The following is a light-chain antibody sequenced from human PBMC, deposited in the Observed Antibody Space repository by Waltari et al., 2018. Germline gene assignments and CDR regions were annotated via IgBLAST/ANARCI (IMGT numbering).Light chain of an antibody. CDR2: EVT. CDR1: SSDIGAYNS. CDR3: SSYTTSSTVV. Sequence: QSALTQPASVSGSPGQSINISCTGTSSDIGAYNSVSWYQQHPGKAPKLMIYEVTNRPSRVSNRFSGSKSGNTASLTISGLQAEDEADYYCSSYTTSSTVVFGGGTKLTVL. J-gene: IGLJ2*01. V-gene: IGLV2-14*01.